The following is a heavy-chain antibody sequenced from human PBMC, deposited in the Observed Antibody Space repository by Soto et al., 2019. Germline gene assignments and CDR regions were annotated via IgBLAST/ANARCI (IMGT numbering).Heavy chain of an antibody. D-gene: IGHD6-19*01. CDR3: TVTPLRGGWHWTGFDY. V-gene: IGHV3-49*04. CDR1: GFTLGDYA. Sequence: GSLRLSCSTSGFTLGDYALSWVRQAPGKGLEWVSLIRSKAYSGTTEYAASVKDRFIISRDDSKSIAYLQMNSLKTEDTAIYYCTVTPLRGGWHWTGFDYWGQGTLVTVSS. CDR2: IRSKAYSGTT. J-gene: IGHJ4*02.